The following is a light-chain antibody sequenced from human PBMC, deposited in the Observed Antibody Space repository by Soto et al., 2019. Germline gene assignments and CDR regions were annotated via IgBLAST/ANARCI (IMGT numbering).Light chain of an antibody. CDR1: QSVLYSSNNKNY. Sequence: DIVMTQSPDSLAVSLGERATINCKSSQSVLYSSNNKNYLAWYQQKPGQPPKLLIYWASTRESGVPDRFSGSGSGTDFPLTIRSLQAEDVAVYYCQQYYSTSYTFGQGTKLEIK. CDR2: WAS. CDR3: QQYYSTSYT. J-gene: IGKJ2*01. V-gene: IGKV4-1*01.